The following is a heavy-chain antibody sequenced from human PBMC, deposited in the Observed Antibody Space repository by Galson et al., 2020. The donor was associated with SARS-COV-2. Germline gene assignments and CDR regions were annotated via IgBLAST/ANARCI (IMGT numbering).Heavy chain of an antibody. J-gene: IGHJ6*02. CDR2: ISSSSSYI. CDR3: ARLSPYYYCYGMDV. V-gene: IGHV3-21*01. Sequence: GGSLRLSCAASGFTFSSYSMNWVRQAPGKGLEWVSSISSSSSYIYYADSVKGRFTISRDNAKNSLYLQMNSLRAEDTAVYYCARLSPYYYCYGMDVWGQGTTVIVSS. CDR1: GFTFSSYS.